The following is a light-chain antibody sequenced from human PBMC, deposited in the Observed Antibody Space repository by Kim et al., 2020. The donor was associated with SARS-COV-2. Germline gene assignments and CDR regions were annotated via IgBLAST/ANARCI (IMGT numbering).Light chain of an antibody. Sequence: ELTQPPSASGTPGQRVTISCSGSSSNIGSNTVNWYQQLPGTAPTLLIYSNNHRPSGVPDRFSGSKSGTSASLAISGLQSDDEADYYCAAWDDSLNGYVFGTGTKVTVL. CDR1: SSNIGSNT. J-gene: IGLJ1*01. CDR3: AAWDDSLNGYV. V-gene: IGLV1-44*01. CDR2: SNN.